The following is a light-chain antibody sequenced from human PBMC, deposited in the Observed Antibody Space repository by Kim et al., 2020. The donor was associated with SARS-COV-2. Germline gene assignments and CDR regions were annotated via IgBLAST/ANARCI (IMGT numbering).Light chain of an antibody. CDR1: SSDVGRYNY. CDR3: SSYTSSSTVV. J-gene: IGLJ2*01. CDR2: DVS. V-gene: IGLV2-14*03. Sequence: GQPITISCTGTSSDVGRYNYVSWYQHHPGTAPNLMIYDVSNRPSGVSNRFSGSKSGNTASLTISGLQAEDEADYYCSSYTSSSTVVFGGGTQLTVL.